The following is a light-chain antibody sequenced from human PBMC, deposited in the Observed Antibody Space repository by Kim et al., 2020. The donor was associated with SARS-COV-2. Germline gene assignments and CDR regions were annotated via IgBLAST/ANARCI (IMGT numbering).Light chain of an antibody. Sequence: PGKKAPLACSASQSVSSNLAWYQQKPGQAPRLLIYGASTRATGIPARFSGRGSGTEFTLTISSLQSEDFAVYYCQQYNYWPPRLTFGGGTKVDIK. J-gene: IGKJ4*01. V-gene: IGKV3D-15*01. CDR2: GAS. CDR1: QSVSSN. CDR3: QQYNYWPPRLT.